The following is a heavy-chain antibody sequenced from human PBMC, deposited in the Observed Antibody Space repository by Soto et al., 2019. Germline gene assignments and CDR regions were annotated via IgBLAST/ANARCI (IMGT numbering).Heavy chain of an antibody. CDR1: GFTVSSNY. J-gene: IGHJ3*02. CDR2: IYSGGST. D-gene: IGHD3-10*01. Sequence: EVQLVETGGGLIQPGGSLRLSCAASGFTVSSNYMSWVRQAPGKGLEWVSVIYSGGSTYYADSVKGRFTISIDNSKNTLYLQMNSLRAEDTAVYYCAGGSGSDYTAFDIWGQGTMVSVSS. CDR3: AGGSGSDYTAFDI. V-gene: IGHV3-53*02.